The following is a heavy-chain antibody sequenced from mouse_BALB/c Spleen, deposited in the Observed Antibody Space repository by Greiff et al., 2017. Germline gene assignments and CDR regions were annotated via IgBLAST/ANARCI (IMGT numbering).Heavy chain of an antibody. D-gene: IGHD1-1*01. V-gene: IGHV1-7*01. CDR1: GYTFTSYW. CDR3: ARFRYYYGSSYDYAMDY. CDR2: INPSTGYT. Sequence: VQLQQSGAELAKPGASVKMSCKASGYTFTSYWMHWVKQRPGQGLEWIGYINPSTGYTEYNQKFKDKATLTADKSSSTAYMQLSSLTSEDSAVYYCARFRYYYGSSYDYAMDYWGQGTSVTVSS. J-gene: IGHJ4*01.